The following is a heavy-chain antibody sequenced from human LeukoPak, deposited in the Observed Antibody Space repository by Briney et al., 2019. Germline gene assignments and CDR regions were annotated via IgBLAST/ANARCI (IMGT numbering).Heavy chain of an antibody. V-gene: IGHV1-69*06. D-gene: IGHD3-10*01. Sequence: ASVKVSCKASGGTFSSYAISWVRQAPGQGLEWMGGIIPIFGTANYAQKFQGRVTITADKSTSTAYMELSSLRSEDTAVYYCAREWFGDDAFDIWGQGTMVTVSS. CDR3: AREWFGDDAFDI. J-gene: IGHJ3*02. CDR2: IIPIFGTA. CDR1: GGTFSSYA.